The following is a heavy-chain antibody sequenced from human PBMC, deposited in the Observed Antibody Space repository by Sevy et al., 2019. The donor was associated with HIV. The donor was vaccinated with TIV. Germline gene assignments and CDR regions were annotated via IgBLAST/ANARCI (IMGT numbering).Heavy chain of an antibody. Sequence: ASVKVACKASGYTFTSYGISWVRQAPGQGLEWMGWISAYNGNTNYAQKRQGRVTMTTDTSTSTAYMELRSLRSDDTAVYYCARGSGDYYYYYGMDVWGQGTTVTVSS. J-gene: IGHJ6*02. CDR2: ISAYNGNT. CDR3: ARGSGDYYYYYGMDV. V-gene: IGHV1-18*01. CDR1: GYTFTSYG.